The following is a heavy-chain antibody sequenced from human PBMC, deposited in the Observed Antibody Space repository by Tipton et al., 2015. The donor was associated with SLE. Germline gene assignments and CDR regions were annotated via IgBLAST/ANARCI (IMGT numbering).Heavy chain of an antibody. J-gene: IGHJ4*02. CDR2: INHSGST. Sequence: TLSLTCAVYGGSFSGYYWSWIRQPPGKGLEWIGEINHSGSTNYDPSLKSRVTISVDTSKNQFSLKLSSVTAADTAVCYCARQGIAAAGIFDYWGQGTLVTVSS. V-gene: IGHV4-34*09. CDR3: ARQGIAAAGIFDY. CDR1: GGSFSGYY. D-gene: IGHD6-13*01.